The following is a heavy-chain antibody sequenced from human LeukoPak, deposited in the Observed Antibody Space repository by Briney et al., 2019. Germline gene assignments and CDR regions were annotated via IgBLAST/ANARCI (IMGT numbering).Heavy chain of an antibody. V-gene: IGHV4-39*01. J-gene: IGHJ5*02. Sequence: SETLSLTCTVSGGSISSSSYYWGWIRQPPGKGLEWIGSIYYSGSTYYNPSLKSRVTISVDTSKNQFSLKLSSVTAADTAVYYCARQGPHYYDSSTNWFDPWGQGTLVTVSS. D-gene: IGHD3-22*01. CDR3: ARQGPHYYDSSTNWFDP. CDR2: IYYSGST. CDR1: GGSISSSSYY.